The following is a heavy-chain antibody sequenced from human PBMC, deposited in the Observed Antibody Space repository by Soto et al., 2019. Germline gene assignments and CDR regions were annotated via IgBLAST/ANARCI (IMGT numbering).Heavy chain of an antibody. D-gene: IGHD3-10*01. CDR1: GFTFTTYW. CDR2: IRQDGGAQ. Sequence: QPGGSLRLSCVASGFTFTTYWMSWVRQAPGKGLQWVANIRQDGGAQYYVDSVKGRFTISRDNAKNSVYLQMDSLRVEDTAVYYCVRGGHGSGSYLGSSWGQGILVTVSP. J-gene: IGHJ5*02. CDR3: VRGGHGSGSYLGSS. V-gene: IGHV3-7*03.